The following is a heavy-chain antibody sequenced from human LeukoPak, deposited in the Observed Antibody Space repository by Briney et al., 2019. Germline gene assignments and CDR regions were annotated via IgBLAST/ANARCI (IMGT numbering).Heavy chain of an antibody. CDR3: VRGGTYWTVS. CDR2: IKPDGSEK. Sequence: GGSLRLSCAASGFAFSASYMSWVRKAPGKGLEWVATIKPDGSEKYHVDSVSGRFTISRDNTNDSLFLQMNSLRVDDTAVYYCVRGGTYWTVSWGQGTLVNVS. CDR1: GFAFSASY. J-gene: IGHJ5*01. V-gene: IGHV3-7*01.